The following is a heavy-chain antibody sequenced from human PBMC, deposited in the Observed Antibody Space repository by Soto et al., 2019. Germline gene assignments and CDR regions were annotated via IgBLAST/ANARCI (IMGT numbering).Heavy chain of an antibody. CDR2: IYHSGSN. J-gene: IGHJ2*01. Sequence: SETLSLTCAVSGGSISSSRWWGWVRQAPGKGLEWIGEIYHSGSNNYNPSLKSRITMSVEKSKNQFSVNMSSVTAADTAVYYCVRDADETAIVPAPWLVWGRGT. D-gene: IGHD2-21*02. CDR3: VRDADETAIVPAPWLV. V-gene: IGHV4-4*02. CDR1: GGSISSSRW.